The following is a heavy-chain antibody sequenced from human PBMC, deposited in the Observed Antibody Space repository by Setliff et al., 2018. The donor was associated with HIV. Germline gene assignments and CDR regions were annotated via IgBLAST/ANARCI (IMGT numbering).Heavy chain of an antibody. V-gene: IGHV1-18*01. D-gene: IGHD6-13*01. CDR2: ISGYNGNT. CDR3: TKDGLAAGARAFDI. Sequence: GASVKVSCKASGYTFSSYGISWVRQAPGQGLQWVGWISGYNGNTHYAQNVQGRVTMTTDTSTNTAYTDLRSLRSDDTAVYYCTKDGLAAGARAFDIWGQGTMVT. CDR1: GYTFSSYG. J-gene: IGHJ3*02.